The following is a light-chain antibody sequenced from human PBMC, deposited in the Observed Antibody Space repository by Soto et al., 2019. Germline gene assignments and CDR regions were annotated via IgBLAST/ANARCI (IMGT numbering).Light chain of an antibody. Sequence: EIVMKQSPATLSVSPGERATLSCRASQSVSSNLAWYQQKPGQAPRLLIYGASTRATGIPARFSGSGSGTDFTLTISSLQPEDFATYYCQQSYSTLPWTFGQGTKVDIK. CDR3: QQSYSTLPWT. CDR2: GAS. CDR1: QSVSSN. J-gene: IGKJ1*01. V-gene: IGKV3-15*01.